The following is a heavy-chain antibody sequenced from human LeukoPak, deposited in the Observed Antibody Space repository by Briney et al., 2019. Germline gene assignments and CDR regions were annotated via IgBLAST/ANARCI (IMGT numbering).Heavy chain of an antibody. J-gene: IGHJ5*02. Sequence: GASVKVSCKTSGYTFTEYYMHWVRQAPRQGREWMGWIKPNSGGTNYAQKFQGRVTMTRDTSISTAYMELSRLRSDDTAVYTCARDHLLFRQPTNWFDPWGQGTLVTVSS. CDR3: ARDHLLFRQPTNWFDP. V-gene: IGHV1-2*02. D-gene: IGHD2/OR15-2a*01. CDR2: IKPNSGGT. CDR1: GYTFTEYY.